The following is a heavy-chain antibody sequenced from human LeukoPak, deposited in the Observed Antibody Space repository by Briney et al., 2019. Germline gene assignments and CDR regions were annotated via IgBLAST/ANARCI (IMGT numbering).Heavy chain of an antibody. D-gene: IGHD2-2*01. CDR1: GFTFSDYY. V-gene: IGHV3-11*05. CDR3: ARDRCSSTSCYYVFDY. J-gene: IGHJ4*02. Sequence: GGSLRLSCAASGFTFSDYYMSWIRQAPGKGLELVSYISSSSSYTNYADSVKGRFTISRDNAKNSLYLQMNSLRAEDTAVYYCARDRCSSTSCYYVFDYWGQGTLVTVSS. CDR2: ISSSSSYT.